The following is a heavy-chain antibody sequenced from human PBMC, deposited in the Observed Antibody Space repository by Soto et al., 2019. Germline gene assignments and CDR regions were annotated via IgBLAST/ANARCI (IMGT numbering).Heavy chain of an antibody. Sequence: QVHLVQSGAEVKKPGASVKVSCQGSGYAFTTYGITWVRQAPGQGLEWMGWISDHNGNTNSAQKLQGRVTVTRDTATSTAYMELRSLRYDDTAVYYCARGGYGDYWGQGARVTVSS. CDR3: ARGGYGDY. CDR2: ISDHNGNT. V-gene: IGHV1-18*01. J-gene: IGHJ4*02. D-gene: IGHD1-1*01. CDR1: GYAFTTYG.